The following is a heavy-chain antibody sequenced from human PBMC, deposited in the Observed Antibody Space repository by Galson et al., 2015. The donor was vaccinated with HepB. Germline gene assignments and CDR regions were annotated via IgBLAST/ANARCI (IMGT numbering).Heavy chain of an antibody. J-gene: IGHJ4*02. D-gene: IGHD2-8*01. V-gene: IGHV4-31*03. CDR3: ARGKWTLDY. CDR1: GVSISSDGYY. CDR2: IHYSGST. Sequence: TLSLTCTVSGVSISSDGYYWSWIRQHPGKGLEWIGYIHYSGSTYHNASLSSRVTISVDTSKRQFSLNLSSVTAADTAVYYCARGKWTLDYWGQGTLVIVSS.